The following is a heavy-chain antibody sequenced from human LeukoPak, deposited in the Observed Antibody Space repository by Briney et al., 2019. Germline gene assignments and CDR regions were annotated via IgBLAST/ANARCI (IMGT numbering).Heavy chain of an antibody. CDR3: EKDASTTHNFYFFDY. V-gene: IGHV3-23*01. CDR1: GFTFTNYA. CDR2: ISKSGDIT. J-gene: IGHJ4*02. Sequence: GGSLRLSCAASGFTFTNYAMTWVRQAPGKGLEWISGISKSGDITFYADSVKGRFTISRDTSKSAVYLQMNNLRAEDTAIYYCEKDASTTHNFYFFDYWGQGALATVSS. D-gene: IGHD1-1*01.